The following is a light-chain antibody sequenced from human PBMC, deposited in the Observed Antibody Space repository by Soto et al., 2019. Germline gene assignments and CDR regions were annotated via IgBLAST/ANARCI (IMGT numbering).Light chain of an antibody. V-gene: IGLV1-44*01. Sequence: QSVLTQPPSASGTPGQRVTISCAGSNSNIGSNNVYWYQQLPGTAPKLLIYKINQRPSGVSNRFSGSKSGNTASLTISGLQAEDEADYYCSSYTSSSWVFGGGTKVTVL. CDR2: KIN. CDR1: NSNIGSNN. CDR3: SSYTSSSWV. J-gene: IGLJ3*02.